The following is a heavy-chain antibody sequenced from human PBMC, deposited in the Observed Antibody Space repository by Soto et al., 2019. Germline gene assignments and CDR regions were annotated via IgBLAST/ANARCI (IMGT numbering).Heavy chain of an antibody. D-gene: IGHD6-19*01. Sequence: EVQLLESGGGLVQPGGSLRLSCAASGFTFSSYAMSWVRQAPGKGLEWVSAISGSGGSTYYADSVKGRFTISRDNSKNTLYLQMNSLRAEDTAVYYCAKDKTKIIAVAGTGLRGFDYWGQGTLVTVSS. CDR3: AKDKTKIIAVAGTGLRGFDY. CDR1: GFTFSSYA. J-gene: IGHJ4*02. V-gene: IGHV3-23*01. CDR2: ISGSGGST.